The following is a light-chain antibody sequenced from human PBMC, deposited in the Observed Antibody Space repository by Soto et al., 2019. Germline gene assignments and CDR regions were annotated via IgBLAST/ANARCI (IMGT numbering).Light chain of an antibody. CDR3: QTWGTYVV. J-gene: IGLJ2*01. CDR1: SGHNSYA. CDR2: LNSDGSH. V-gene: IGLV4-69*01. Sequence: PVLTQSPSASASLGASVKLTCTLSSGHNSYAIAWHQQQPEKGPRYLMKLNSDGSHNKGDGIPDRFSGSSSGAERYLIISSLQSEDEADYYCQTWGTYVVFGGGTKLTVL.